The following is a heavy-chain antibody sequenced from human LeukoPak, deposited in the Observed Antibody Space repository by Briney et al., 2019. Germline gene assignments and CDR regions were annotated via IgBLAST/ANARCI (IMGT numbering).Heavy chain of an antibody. Sequence: ASVKVSCKASGYTFTGYYMHWVRQAPGQGLEWMGWINPNSGGTNYAQKFQGRVTMTRDTSISTAYMELSRLRSDDTAVYYCARDVRGSITGIVLDYWGQGTLVTVSS. D-gene: IGHD1-20*01. CDR3: ARDVRGSITGIVLDY. V-gene: IGHV1-2*02. CDR2: INPNSGGT. CDR1: GYTFTGYY. J-gene: IGHJ4*02.